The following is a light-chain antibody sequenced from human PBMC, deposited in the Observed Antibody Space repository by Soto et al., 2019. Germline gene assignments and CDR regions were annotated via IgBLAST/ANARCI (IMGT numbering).Light chain of an antibody. J-gene: IGLJ3*02. Sequence: QSVLTQPPSVSGAPGQRVTISCTGSSSNIGAGYDVHWYQQLPGTAPKLLIYGNSNRPSGVPDRFSGSKSGTSASLAITGLQAEDEADYYCQYYDSSLSGPGVFVGGTKLTVL. CDR1: SSNIGAGYD. CDR2: GNS. CDR3: QYYDSSLSGPGV. V-gene: IGLV1-40*01.